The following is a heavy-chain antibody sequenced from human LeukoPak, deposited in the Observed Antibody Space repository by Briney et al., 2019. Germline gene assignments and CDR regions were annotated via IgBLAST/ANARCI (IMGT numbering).Heavy chain of an antibody. CDR1: GYTLTELS. Sequence: EASVKVSCKVSGYTLTELSMHWVRQAPGKGLEWMGGFDPEDGEAIYAQKFQGRVTMTEDTSTDTAYMELSSLRSEDTAVYYCARGGLQDFDYYGMDVWGQGTTVTVSS. J-gene: IGHJ6*02. V-gene: IGHV1-24*01. D-gene: IGHD3-16*01. CDR2: FDPEDGEA. CDR3: ARGGLQDFDYYGMDV.